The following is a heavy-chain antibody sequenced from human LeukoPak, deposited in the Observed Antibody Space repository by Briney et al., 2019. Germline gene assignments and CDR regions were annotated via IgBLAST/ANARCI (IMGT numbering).Heavy chain of an antibody. D-gene: IGHD3-9*01. CDR1: GFTFSSYG. Sequence: PGGSLRLSYAASGFTFSSYGMHWVRQAPGKGLEWVAVISYDGSNKYYADSVKGRFTISRDNAKNSLYLQMNSLRAEDTAVYYCASRRYDILTGHSDAFDIWGQGTMVTVSS. V-gene: IGHV3-30*03. CDR2: ISYDGSNK. CDR3: ASRRYDILTGHSDAFDI. J-gene: IGHJ3*02.